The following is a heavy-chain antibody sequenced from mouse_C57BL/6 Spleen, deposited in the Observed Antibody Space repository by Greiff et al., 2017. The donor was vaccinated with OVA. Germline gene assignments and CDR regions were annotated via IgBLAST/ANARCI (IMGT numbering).Heavy chain of an antibody. CDR2: INPNNGGT. J-gene: IGHJ2*01. CDR3: ARRYYGSSSLDD. V-gene: IGHV1-18*01. CDR1: GYTFTDYN. D-gene: IGHD1-1*01. Sequence: EVQLQQSGPELVKPGASVKIPCKASGYTFTDYNMDWVKQSHGKSLEWIGDINPNNGGTIYNQKFKGKATLTVDKSSSTAYMELRSLTSEDTAVYYCARRYYGSSSLDDWGQGTTLTVSS.